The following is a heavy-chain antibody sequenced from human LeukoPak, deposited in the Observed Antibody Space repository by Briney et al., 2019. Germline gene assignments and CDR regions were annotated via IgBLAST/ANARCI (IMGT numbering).Heavy chain of an antibody. J-gene: IGHJ5*02. CDR1: GFTFSSYS. Sequence: GGSLRLSCAASGFTFSSYSMNWVRQAPGKGLEWVSSISSSSSYIYYADSVKGRFTISRDNAKNSLYLQMNSLRAEDTAVYYCAREVTMVRGGIDWFAPWGQGTLVTVSS. V-gene: IGHV3-21*01. CDR3: AREVTMVRGGIDWFAP. CDR2: ISSSSSYI. D-gene: IGHD3-10*01.